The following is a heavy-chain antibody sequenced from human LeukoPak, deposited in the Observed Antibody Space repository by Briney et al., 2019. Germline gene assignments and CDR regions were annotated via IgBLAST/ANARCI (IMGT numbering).Heavy chain of an antibody. J-gene: IGHJ6*03. D-gene: IGHD4-17*01. CDR1: GFTSSTYG. CDR2: IRYDGTNK. V-gene: IGHV3-30*02. CDR3: AKDRDYGDYPSAYYYYMDV. Sequence: GGSLRLSCAASGFTSSTYGIHWVRQAPGKGLGWVAFIRYDGTNKWYADSVKGRFTISRDNSKNMLYLQMNSLRAEDTAVYHCAKDRDYGDYPSAYYYYMDVWGKGTTVTVSS.